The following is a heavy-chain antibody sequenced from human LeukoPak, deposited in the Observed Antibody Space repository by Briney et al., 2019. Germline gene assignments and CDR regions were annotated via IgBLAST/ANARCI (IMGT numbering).Heavy chain of an antibody. J-gene: IGHJ4*02. Sequence: GASVKVSCKASGYTFTSYGISWVRQAPGQGLEWMGWISAYNGNTNYAQKLQGRVTMTTDTSTSTAYMELRSLRSDDTAVYYCAVSRYLLRRGFPFDYWGQGTLVTVSS. CDR3: AVSRYLLRRGFPFDY. V-gene: IGHV1-18*01. D-gene: IGHD2-15*01. CDR1: GYTFTSYG. CDR2: ISAYNGNT.